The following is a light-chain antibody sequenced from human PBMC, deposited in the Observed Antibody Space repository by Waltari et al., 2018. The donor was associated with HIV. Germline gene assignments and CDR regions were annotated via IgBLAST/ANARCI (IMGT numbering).Light chain of an antibody. J-gene: IGKJ4*02. CDR3: LQYNNYPQT. Sequence: DIQMTQSPSSLSASVGDRVTITCRASHVIPNDLAWYQQKPGKAPELLIYATSILQGGVPSRFSGSGSGTDFTLTISRLQPEDSAIYYCLQYNNYPQTFGRGTKVEI. CDR2: ATS. V-gene: IGKV1-17*01. CDR1: HVIPND.